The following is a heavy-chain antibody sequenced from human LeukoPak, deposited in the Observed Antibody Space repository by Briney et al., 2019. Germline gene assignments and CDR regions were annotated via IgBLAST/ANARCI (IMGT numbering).Heavy chain of an antibody. CDR1: GSTLSSNW. CDR3: AKLPTAGCSSTSCRRFDY. Sequence: GGSLRLSCAVSGSTLSSNWMHWVRQVPGKGLVWVSRIDDVGSGTSYADSVKGRFTISRDNSKNTLYLQMNSLRAEDTAVYYCAKLPTAGCSSTSCRRFDYWGQGTLVTVSS. V-gene: IGHV3-74*01. D-gene: IGHD2-2*01. J-gene: IGHJ4*02. CDR2: IDDVGSGT.